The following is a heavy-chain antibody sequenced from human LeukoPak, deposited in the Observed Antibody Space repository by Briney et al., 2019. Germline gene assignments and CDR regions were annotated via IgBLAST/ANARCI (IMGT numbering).Heavy chain of an antibody. V-gene: IGHV4-61*02. D-gene: IGHD3-22*01. CDR3: AREASSGPYFDY. CDR1: GVSISSGSYY. CDR2: IYTSGST. J-gene: IGHJ4*02. Sequence: SETLSLTCTVSGVSISSGSYYWSWIRQPAGKGLEWIGRIYTSGSTNYNPSLKSRVTISVDTSKNQFSLKLSSVTAADTAVYYCAREASSGPYFDYWGQGTLVTVSS.